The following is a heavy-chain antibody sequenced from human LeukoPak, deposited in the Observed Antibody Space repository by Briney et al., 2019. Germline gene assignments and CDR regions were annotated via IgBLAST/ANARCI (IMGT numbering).Heavy chain of an antibody. Sequence: GGSLRLSCAASGFTFSSYAMSWVRQAPGKGLEWVSAISGSGGSTYYADSVRGRFTISRDNSKNTLYLQMNSLRAEDTAVYYCAKDYDSSGYYYYFDYWGQGTLVTVSS. CDR3: AKDYDSSGYYYYFDY. CDR2: ISGSGGST. CDR1: GFTFSSYA. J-gene: IGHJ4*02. V-gene: IGHV3-23*01. D-gene: IGHD3-22*01.